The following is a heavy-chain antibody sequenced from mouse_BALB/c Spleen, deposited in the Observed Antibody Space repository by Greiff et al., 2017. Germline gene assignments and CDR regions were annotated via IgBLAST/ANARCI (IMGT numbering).Heavy chain of an antibody. CDR1: GFSLTGYG. J-gene: IGHJ3*01. CDR2: IWGDGST. D-gene: IGHD2-1*01. CDR3: ARENYGNLLLCAY. V-gene: IGHV2-6-7*01. Sequence: QVQLKQSGPGLVAPSQSLSITCTVSGFSLTGYGVNWVRQPPGKGLEWLGMIWGDGSTDYNSALKSRLSISKDNSKSQVFLKMNSLQTDDTARYYCARENYGNLLLCAYWGQGTLVTVSA.